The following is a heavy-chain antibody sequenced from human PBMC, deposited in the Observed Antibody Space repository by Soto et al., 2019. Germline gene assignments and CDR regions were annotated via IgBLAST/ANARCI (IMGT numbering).Heavy chain of an antibody. CDR1: GFTFSSYE. J-gene: IGHJ2*01. CDR3: ARDAGGYYSNWYFDL. CDR2: ISSSGSTI. Sequence: EVQLVESGGGLVQPGGSLRLSCAASGFTFSSYEMNWVRQAPGKGLEWVSYISSSGSTIYYADSVKGRFTISRDNAKNSLYLQMNSLSAEDTAVYYCARDAGGYYSNWYFDLWGRGTLVTVSS. D-gene: IGHD3-22*01. V-gene: IGHV3-48*03.